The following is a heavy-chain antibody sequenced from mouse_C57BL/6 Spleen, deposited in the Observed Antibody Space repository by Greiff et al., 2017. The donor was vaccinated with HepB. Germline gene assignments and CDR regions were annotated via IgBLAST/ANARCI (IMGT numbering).Heavy chain of an antibody. V-gene: IGHV3-6*01. CDR3: ASGTWHY. J-gene: IGHJ2*01. CDR1: GYSITSGYY. Sequence: EVKLQESGPGLVKPSQSLSLTCSVTGYSITSGYYWNWIRQFPGNKLEWMGYISYDGSNNYNPSLKNRISITRDTSKNQFFLKLNSVTTEDTATYYCASGTWHYWGQGTTLTVSS. CDR2: ISYDGSN. D-gene: IGHD4-1*01.